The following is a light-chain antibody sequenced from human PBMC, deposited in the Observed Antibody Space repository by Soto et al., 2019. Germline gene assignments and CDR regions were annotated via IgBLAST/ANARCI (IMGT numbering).Light chain of an antibody. CDR2: EVN. Sequence: QSVLTQPPSASRSPGQSVTISFPGTTREVGAYNYVSWYQKHPGKAPKLIIYEVNKRPSGVPDRFSASKSGNTASLTVAGLQAEDEAEYYCCSHAGRNYAFLLGTGTKVTVL. CDR3: CSHAGRNYAFL. V-gene: IGLV2-8*01. J-gene: IGLJ1*01. CDR1: TREVGAYNY.